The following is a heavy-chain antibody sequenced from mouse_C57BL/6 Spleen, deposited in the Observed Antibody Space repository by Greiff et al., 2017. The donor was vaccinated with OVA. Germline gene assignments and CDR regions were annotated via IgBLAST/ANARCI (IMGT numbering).Heavy chain of an antibody. CDR1: GYSFTGYY. V-gene: IGHV1-42*01. CDR3: ARPGRENYFDY. J-gene: IGHJ2*01. Sequence: EVQLQQSGPELVKPGASVKISCKASGYSFTGYYMNWVKQSPEKSLEWIGEINPSTGGTTYNQKFKAKATLTVDKSSSTAYMQLKSLTSEDSAVYYCARPGRENYFDYWGQGTTLTVSS. CDR2: INPSTGGT. D-gene: IGHD3-3*01.